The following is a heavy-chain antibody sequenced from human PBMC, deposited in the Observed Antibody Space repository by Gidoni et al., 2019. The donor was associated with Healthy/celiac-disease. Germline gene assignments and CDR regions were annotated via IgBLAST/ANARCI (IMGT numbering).Heavy chain of an antibody. J-gene: IGHJ3*02. CDR3: AKDGSGSYYYAFDI. CDR1: GFTFSSYG. D-gene: IGHD1-26*01. CDR2: ISYDGSNK. Sequence: QVQLVESGGGVVQPGRSLRLSCAASGFTFSSYGMHWVRQAPGKGLEWVAVISYDGSNKYYADSVKGRFTISRDNSKNTLYLQMNSLRAEDTAVYYCAKDGSGSYYYAFDIWGQGTMVTVSS. V-gene: IGHV3-30*18.